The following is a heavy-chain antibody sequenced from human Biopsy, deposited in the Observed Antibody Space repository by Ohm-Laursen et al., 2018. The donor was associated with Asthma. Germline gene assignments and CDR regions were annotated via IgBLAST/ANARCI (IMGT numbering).Heavy chain of an antibody. CDR2: IHYSGST. CDR3: ARASVAASSNWFDP. D-gene: IGHD6-19*01. Sequence: QTLSLTCTVSGASIKTDDHYWSWLRQPPGKGLEWFGFIHYSGSTSYNPSLKGGVTISVDTSKNQFSLKLRSVTAADTAVYYCARASVAASSNWFDPWGQGTLVTVSS. CDR1: GASIKTDDHY. V-gene: IGHV4-30-4*01. J-gene: IGHJ5*02.